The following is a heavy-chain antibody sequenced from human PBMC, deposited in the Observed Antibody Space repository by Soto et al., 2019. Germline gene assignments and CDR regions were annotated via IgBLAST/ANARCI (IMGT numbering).Heavy chain of an antibody. CDR2: ISAYNGNT. CDR3: AREGGITIFGVVISYFDY. V-gene: IGHV1-18*04. Sequence: VQLVQSGAEVKKPGASVKVSCKASGYTFTSYGISWVRQAPGQGLEWMGWISAYNGNTNYAQKLQGRVTMTTDTTTSTAYMELRSLRSDDTAVYYCAREGGITIFGVVISYFDYWGQGTLVTVSS. D-gene: IGHD3-3*01. CDR1: GYTFTSYG. J-gene: IGHJ4*02.